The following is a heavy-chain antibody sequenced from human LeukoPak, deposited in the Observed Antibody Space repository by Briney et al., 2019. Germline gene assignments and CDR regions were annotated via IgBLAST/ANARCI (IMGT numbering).Heavy chain of an antibody. J-gene: IGHJ3*02. Sequence: GGSLRLPCEASGFIFSNFDMHWLRQATGEGLEWVSAIGTAGDTYYPDSVKGRFTISRDNAKNSFYLQMNNLRPEDTAVYYCSRGGAPAGFAYDIWGHGTVVTVSS. CDR2: IGTAGDT. CDR1: GFIFSNFD. D-gene: IGHD2-2*01. CDR3: SRGGAPAGFAYDI. V-gene: IGHV3-13*01.